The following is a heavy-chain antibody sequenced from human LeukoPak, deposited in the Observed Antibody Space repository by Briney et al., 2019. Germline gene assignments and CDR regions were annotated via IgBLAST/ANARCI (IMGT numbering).Heavy chain of an antibody. CDR3: ARHAASESYYSRKWFDP. J-gene: IGHJ5*02. Sequence: PSETLSLTCTVSGGSISARTYFWGWIRQPPGKGLEWIGSVYYTGSTYYNPSLKGRVTIFADTSNNQLSLKLTSVTAADTAVYYCARHAASESYYSRKWFDPWGQGTLVTVSS. CDR2: VYYTGST. D-gene: IGHD3-10*01. V-gene: IGHV4-39*01. CDR1: GGSISARTYF.